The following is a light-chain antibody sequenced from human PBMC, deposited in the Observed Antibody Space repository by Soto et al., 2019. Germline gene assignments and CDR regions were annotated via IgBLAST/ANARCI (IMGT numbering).Light chain of an antibody. J-gene: IGKJ3*01. CDR2: GAS. V-gene: IGKV3-20*01. CDR1: QSVSSSS. Sequence: ELVLTQSPGTLSLSPGERATLSCRASQSVSSSSLAWYRQKPGQAPRLLIYGASSRATGISDRFSGSGSGTDVTLTISRLEPEDFAVYYCQQCGSSITFGPGTKVDIK. CDR3: QQCGSSIT.